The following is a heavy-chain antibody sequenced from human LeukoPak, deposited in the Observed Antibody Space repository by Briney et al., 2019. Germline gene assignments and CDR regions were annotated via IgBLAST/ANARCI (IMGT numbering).Heavy chain of an antibody. CDR1: GGSISSGSYY. J-gene: IGHJ4*02. Sequence: PSQTLSLTCTVSGGSISSGSYYWSWIRQPAGKGLEWIGRIYTSGSTNYNPSLKSRVTISVDTSKNQFSLKLSSVTAADTAVYYCARDLTFGDDYNSDYWGQGTLVTISS. V-gene: IGHV4-61*02. CDR3: ARDLTFGDDYNSDY. CDR2: IYTSGST. D-gene: IGHD5-24*01.